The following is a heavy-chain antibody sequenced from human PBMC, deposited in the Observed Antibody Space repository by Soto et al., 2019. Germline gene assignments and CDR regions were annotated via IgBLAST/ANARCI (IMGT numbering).Heavy chain of an antibody. CDR1: GGTFSSYA. J-gene: IGHJ6*02. V-gene: IGHV1-69*13. D-gene: IGHD3-22*01. CDR3: ARSSGYYLLYYGMDV. CDR2: IIPIFGTA. Sequence: ASVKVSCKASGGTFSSYAISWVRQAPGQGLEWMGGIIPIFGTANYAQKFQGRVTITADESTSTAYMELSSLRSEDTAVYYCARSSGYYLLYYGMDVWGQGTTVTVSS.